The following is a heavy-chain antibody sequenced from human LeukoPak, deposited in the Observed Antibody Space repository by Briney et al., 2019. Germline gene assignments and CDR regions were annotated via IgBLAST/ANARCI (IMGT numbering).Heavy chain of an antibody. D-gene: IGHD5-18*01. CDR1: GGTFSSYA. CDR3: ASQYSYGYNYYYYVDV. V-gene: IGHV1-69*05. Sequence: SVKVSCKASGGTFSSYAISWVRQAPGQGLEWMGGIIPIFGTANYAQKFQGRVTITTDESTSTAYMELSSLRSEDTAVYYCASQYSYGYNYYYYVDVWGKGTTVTVSS. CDR2: IIPIFGTA. J-gene: IGHJ6*03.